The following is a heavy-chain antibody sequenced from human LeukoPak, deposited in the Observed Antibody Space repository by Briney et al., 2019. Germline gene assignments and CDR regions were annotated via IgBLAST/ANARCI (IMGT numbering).Heavy chain of an antibody. CDR1: GFTFSSYA. V-gene: IGHV3-23*01. CDR2: ISGSGGST. J-gene: IGHJ4*02. D-gene: IGHD2-2*01. Sequence: GGSLRLSCAASGFTFSSYAMSWVRQAPGKGLEWVSAISGSGGSTYYADSVKGRFTISRDNSKNTLYLQMNSLRAEDTAVYYCARFYCSSTSCLEDYWGQGTLVTVSS. CDR3: ARFYCSSTSCLEDY.